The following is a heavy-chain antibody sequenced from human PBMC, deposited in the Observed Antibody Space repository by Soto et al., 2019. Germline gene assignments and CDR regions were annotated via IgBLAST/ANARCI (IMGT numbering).Heavy chain of an antibody. CDR2: INHSGST. D-gene: IGHD6-13*01. CDR1: GGNISGYY. Sequence: PSETLSLTCTVYGGNISGYYWSWIRQPTGKGLEWIGEINHSGSTNYNPSLKSRVTISVDTSKNQFSLKLSSVTAADTAVYYCVYSPACIAAAGTNPCYNWFDPWGQGTLVTVSS. J-gene: IGHJ5*02. CDR3: VYSPACIAAAGTNPCYNWFDP. V-gene: IGHV4-34*08.